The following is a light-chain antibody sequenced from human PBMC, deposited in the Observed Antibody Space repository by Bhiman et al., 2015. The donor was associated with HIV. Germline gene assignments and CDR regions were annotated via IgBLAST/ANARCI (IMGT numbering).Light chain of an antibody. V-gene: IGLV2-14*01. CDR3: SSYTSSATYV. Sequence: QSALTQPASVSGSPGQSITISCSGTSGDVGDYKYVSWYQQHPGKTPRLIIYDVIKRPSGVSSRFAGSASGNTASLTISGLQAEDEADYYCSSYTSSATYVFGTGTMVTVL. J-gene: IGLJ1*01. CDR1: SGDVGDYKY. CDR2: DVI.